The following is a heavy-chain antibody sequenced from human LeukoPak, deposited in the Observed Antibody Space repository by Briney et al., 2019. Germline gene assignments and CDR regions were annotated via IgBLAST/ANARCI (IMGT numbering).Heavy chain of an antibody. CDR1: GGSFSGYY. CDR3: AKDIGSYYDY. D-gene: IGHD3-10*01. V-gene: IGHV4-34*01. CDR2: INHSRST. Sequence: SETLSLTCAVYGGSFSGYYWSWIRQPPGKGLEWIGEINHSRSTNYNPSLKSRVTISLDTSKNQFSLKLSSVTAADTAVYYCAKDIGSYYDYWGQGILVTVSS. J-gene: IGHJ4*02.